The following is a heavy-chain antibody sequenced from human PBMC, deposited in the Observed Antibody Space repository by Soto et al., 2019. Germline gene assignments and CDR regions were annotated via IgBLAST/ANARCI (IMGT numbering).Heavy chain of an antibody. J-gene: IGHJ4*02. D-gene: IGHD3-10*01. V-gene: IGHV4-31*03. Sequence: PSETLSLTCTVSGGSISSGGYYWSWIRQHPGKGLEWIGYIYYSGSTYYNPSLKSRVTISVDTSKNQFSLKLSSVTAADTAVYYCARDIDGSFFEYWGQGTLVTVSS. CDR2: IYYSGST. CDR1: GGSISSGGYY. CDR3: ARDIDGSFFEY.